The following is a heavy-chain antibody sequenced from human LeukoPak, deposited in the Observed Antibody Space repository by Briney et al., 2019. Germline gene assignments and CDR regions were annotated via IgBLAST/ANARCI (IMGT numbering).Heavy chain of an antibody. J-gene: IGHJ4*02. D-gene: IGHD1-1*01. CDR1: GGSISSSSYY. Sequence: SETLSLTCTVSGGSISSSSYYWGWIRQPPGKGLEWIGSVYYSGSTYYNPSLKSRVTISVDTSKNQFSLKLSSVTAADTAVYYCARPFGTQKFLSYWGQGILVTVSS. CDR2: VYYSGST. V-gene: IGHV4-39*07. CDR3: ARPFGTQKFLSY.